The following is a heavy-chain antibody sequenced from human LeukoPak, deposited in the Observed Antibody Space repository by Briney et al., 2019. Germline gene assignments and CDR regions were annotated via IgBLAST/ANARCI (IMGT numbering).Heavy chain of an antibody. CDR3: ARDYHGLDY. V-gene: IGHV3-33*01. J-gene: IGHJ4*02. Sequence: GRSLRLSCAASGFIFRNFGMHWVRQAPGKGLEWVAVIWYDGNNKYYADSVKGRFTISRDNSKNTLYLQMKSLRAEDTAVYYCARDYHGLDYWGQGTLVTVSS. CDR1: GFIFRNFG. CDR2: IWYDGNNK. D-gene: IGHD2-2*01.